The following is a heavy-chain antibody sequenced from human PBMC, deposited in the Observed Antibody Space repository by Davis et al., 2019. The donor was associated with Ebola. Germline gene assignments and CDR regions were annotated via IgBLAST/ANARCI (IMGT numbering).Heavy chain of an antibody. Sequence: SVKVSCKASGGTFSSYAISWVRQAPGQGLEWMGGIIPIFGTANYAQKFQGRVTMTRDTSISTAYMELSRLRSDDTAVYHCARGDSRRGGMDVWGQGTTVTVSS. CDR1: GGTFSSYA. D-gene: IGHD6-13*01. CDR2: IIPIFGTA. V-gene: IGHV1-69*05. J-gene: IGHJ6*02. CDR3: ARGDSRRGGMDV.